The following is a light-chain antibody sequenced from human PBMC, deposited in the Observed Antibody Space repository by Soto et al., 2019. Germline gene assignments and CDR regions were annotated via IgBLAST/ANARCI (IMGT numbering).Light chain of an antibody. J-gene: IGLJ2*01. CDR1: SSDVGGYNY. CDR3: SSYTCSSSVI. V-gene: IGLV2-14*03. CDR2: DVT. Sequence: QSALTQPASVSGSPGQSITISCTGTSSDVGGYNYVSWYQQHPGKAPKLMIYDVTNRPSGVSNRFSGSKSGNTASLTISGLQPEDEADYYCSSYTCSSSVIFGGGTKLTVL.